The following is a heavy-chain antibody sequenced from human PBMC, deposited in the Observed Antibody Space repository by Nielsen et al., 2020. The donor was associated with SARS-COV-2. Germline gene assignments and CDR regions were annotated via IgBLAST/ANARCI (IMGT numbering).Heavy chain of an antibody. Sequence: GGSLRLSCAASGFMFSDYYVSWIRQAPGKGLEWISYIRSGSTYTNYADSVKGRFTISRDDAKNSLYLQMNSLRAEDTAVYYCAREGRDLPLDYWGQGVLVTVSS. CDR3: AREGRDLPLDY. V-gene: IGHV3-11*05. CDR2: IRSGSTYT. CDR1: GFMFSDYY. D-gene: IGHD5-24*01. J-gene: IGHJ4*02.